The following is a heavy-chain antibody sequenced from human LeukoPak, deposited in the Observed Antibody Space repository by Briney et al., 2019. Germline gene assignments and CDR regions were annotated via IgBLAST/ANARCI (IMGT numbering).Heavy chain of an antibody. D-gene: IGHD2-15*01. CDR2: ISGRSSTI. CDR1: AFTFSDYS. V-gene: IGHV3-48*01. CDR3: AKDHDCSGGSCPSYYYYMDV. Sequence: TGGSLRLSCAASAFTFSDYSMNWVRQAPGKGLEWISYISGRSSTIYYADSVKGRFTISRDNSKNTLYLQMNSLRAEDTAVYYCAKDHDCSGGSCPSYYYYMDVWGKGTTVTVSS. J-gene: IGHJ6*03.